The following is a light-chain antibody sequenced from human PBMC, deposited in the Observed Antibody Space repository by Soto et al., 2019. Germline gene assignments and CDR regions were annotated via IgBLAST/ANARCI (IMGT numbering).Light chain of an antibody. CDR2: DAS. Sequence: DIQMTQSPSSLSASVGNRVTITCQASQDIATYLNWYQQKPGKAPNLLIYDASNLETGVPSRFSGSGSGTDFTLTISRLEPEDFALYYCQQYHTSPLTFGQGTKVDIK. CDR1: QDIATY. J-gene: IGKJ1*01. V-gene: IGKV1-33*01. CDR3: QQYHTSPLT.